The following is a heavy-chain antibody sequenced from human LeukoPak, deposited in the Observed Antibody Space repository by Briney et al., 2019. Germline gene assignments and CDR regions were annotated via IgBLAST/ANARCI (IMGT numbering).Heavy chain of an antibody. CDR2: IYFSWST. J-gene: IGHJ4*02. Sequence: SQTLSLTCTVSGGSISSGDYYWSWIRQPPGKGLEGYGYIYFSWSTYSNPSLNSRVTISVATSKNQFSLYLSSVTAADTAVYYCARDGWRGSYYFDYWGQGTLVTVSS. CDR1: GGSISSGDYY. V-gene: IGHV4-30-4*08. CDR3: ARDGWRGSYYFDY. D-gene: IGHD1-26*01.